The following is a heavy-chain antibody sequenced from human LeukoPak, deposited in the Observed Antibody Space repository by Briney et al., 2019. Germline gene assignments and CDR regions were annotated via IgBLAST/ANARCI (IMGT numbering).Heavy chain of an antibody. CDR1: GGSISTTDYY. Sequence: KPSETLSLTCTVSGGSISTTDYYWSWIRQPPGKGLEWIVYIYYSGSTYYNPSLKGRVAISVDTPNNQFSLKLSSVTAADTAVYYCARYSQYYYDSNSSTRKYYFDYWGQGTLVTVSS. D-gene: IGHD3-22*01. CDR3: ARYSQYYYDSNSSTRKYYFDY. CDR2: IYYSGST. V-gene: IGHV4-30-4*01. J-gene: IGHJ4*02.